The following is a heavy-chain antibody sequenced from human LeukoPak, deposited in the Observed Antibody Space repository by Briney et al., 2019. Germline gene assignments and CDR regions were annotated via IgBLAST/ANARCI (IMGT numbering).Heavy chain of an antibody. Sequence: GGSLRLSCAASGFTFSSYAMSWVRQAPGKGLEWVSSIRASGGSTFYADSVKGRFTISRDNSENTLFLQMNSLRADDAAVYYCAKDQIGVLPDAFDIWGQGTMVSVSS. J-gene: IGHJ3*02. CDR1: GFTFSSYA. D-gene: IGHD3-10*01. CDR3: AKDQIGVLPDAFDI. V-gene: IGHV3-23*01. CDR2: IRASGGST.